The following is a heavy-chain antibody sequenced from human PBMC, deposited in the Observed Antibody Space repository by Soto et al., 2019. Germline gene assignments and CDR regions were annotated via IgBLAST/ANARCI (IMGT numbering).Heavy chain of an antibody. D-gene: IGHD1-1*01. V-gene: IGHV4-31*02. CDR3: AQALFFTGGDGFDI. CDR1: GGSITTGGRY. J-gene: IGHJ3*02. CDR2: IYYSGNT. Sequence: QVRLQEWGPGLVKPSQTLSLKCSVSGGSITTGGRYWSWIRQLPGKGLEWIGDIYYSGNTYYNASLKSPVTISVEAAKNQCSLKLSSVTAADTAVYYCAQALFFTGGDGFDIWGQGRLVTVSS.